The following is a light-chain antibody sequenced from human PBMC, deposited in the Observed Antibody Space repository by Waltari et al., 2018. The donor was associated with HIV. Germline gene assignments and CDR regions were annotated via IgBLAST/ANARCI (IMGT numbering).Light chain of an antibody. CDR2: NGK. CDR3: LSADSSGTYWV. CDR1: ALPKKY. J-gene: IGLJ3*02. V-gene: IGLV3-16*01. Sequence: SYELTQPPSVSVSQGQMARITCPGEALPKKYVSWYQQKPGQAPVLVIYNGKERPSGIPERFSGSSSGTMVTLTISGVQAEDEADYYCLSADSSGTYWVFGGGTEVTVL.